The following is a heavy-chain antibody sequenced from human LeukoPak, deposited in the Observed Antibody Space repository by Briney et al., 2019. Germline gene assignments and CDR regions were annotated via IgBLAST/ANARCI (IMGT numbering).Heavy chain of an antibody. D-gene: IGHD6-13*01. CDR2: IYYSGST. J-gene: IGHJ4*02. Sequence: SETLSLTCTVSGGSISSYYWSWIRQPPGKGLEWIGYIYYSGSTNYNPSLKSRVTISVDTSKNQFSLKLSSVTAADTAVYYCARDYSSSWEGGAYYFDYWGQGTLVTVSS. CDR1: GGSISSYY. V-gene: IGHV4-59*01. CDR3: ARDYSSSWEGGAYYFDY.